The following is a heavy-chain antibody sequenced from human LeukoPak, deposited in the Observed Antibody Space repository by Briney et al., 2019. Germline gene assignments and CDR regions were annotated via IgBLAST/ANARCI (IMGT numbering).Heavy chain of an antibody. D-gene: IGHD5-18*01. J-gene: IGHJ5*02. Sequence: GGSLRPSCVASGLTVSNHWMSWVRQAPGKGLEWVANIREERGQEYYVDSVKGRFTISKNSAKNSLCLQMNTLRVEDTAMYYCASLDTAKQPLANHWGQGTLVTVSS. CDR3: ASLDTAKQPLANH. CDR1: GLTVSNHW. V-gene: IGHV3-7*03. CDR2: IREERGQE.